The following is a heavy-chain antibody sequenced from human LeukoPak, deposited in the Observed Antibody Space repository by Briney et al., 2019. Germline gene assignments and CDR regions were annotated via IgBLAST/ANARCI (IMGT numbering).Heavy chain of an antibody. Sequence: PSETLSLTCAVSGGSISSYYWSWIRQPPGKGQEWIGYIYYSGSTNYNPSLKSRVTISVDTSKNQFSLKLSSVTAADTAVYYCATARRTVTTYFFDHWGQGTLVTVSS. V-gene: IGHV4-59*01. CDR2: IYYSGST. CDR1: GGSISSYY. D-gene: IGHD4-17*01. J-gene: IGHJ4*02. CDR3: ATARRTVTTYFFDH.